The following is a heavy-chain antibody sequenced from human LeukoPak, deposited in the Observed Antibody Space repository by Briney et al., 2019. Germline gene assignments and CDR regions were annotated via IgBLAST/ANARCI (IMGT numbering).Heavy chain of an antibody. J-gene: IGHJ4*02. V-gene: IGHV3-21*01. CDR2: ISTSSSSSYI. D-gene: IGHD3-10*01. Sequence: PGGSLRLSCVVSGFTFSSYHMNWVRQAPGKGLEWVSSISTSSSSSYIYYADSVKGRFTISRDNAKNSLYLQMNSLRAEDTAVYYCARVGGTGSGSSPDYWGQGNMVTVSS. CDR1: GFTFSSYH. CDR3: ARVGGTGSGSSPDY.